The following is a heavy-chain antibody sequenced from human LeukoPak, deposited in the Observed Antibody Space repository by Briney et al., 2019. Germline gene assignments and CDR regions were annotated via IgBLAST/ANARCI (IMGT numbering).Heavy chain of an antibody. V-gene: IGHV3-30*02. CDR2: IRFDGSNK. D-gene: IGHD3-10*01. Sequence: GGSLRLSCAASGFTFSSYGMHWVRQAPGKGLEWVAFIRFDGSNKYYADSVKGRFSISRDNSKNTVYLQMSSLRAEDTAVYYCAKESVWFGESNPFDYWGQGTLVTVSS. CDR1: GFTFSSYG. CDR3: AKESVWFGESNPFDY. J-gene: IGHJ4*02.